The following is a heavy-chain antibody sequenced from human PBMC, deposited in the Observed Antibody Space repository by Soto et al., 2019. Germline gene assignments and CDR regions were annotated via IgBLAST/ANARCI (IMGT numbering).Heavy chain of an antibody. CDR3: ARAGGFGSYDIYYYLDY. D-gene: IGHD3-9*01. V-gene: IGHV1-46*01. Sequence: ASVKVSCKASGYTFTSYYMNWVRQAPGQGLEWMGMINPTSGTTSYAQKFQGRVTLTRDTSTSTVSMELSSLRSEDTAVYFCARAGGFGSYDIYYYLDYWGQGTLVTVSS. J-gene: IGHJ4*02. CDR2: INPTSGTT. CDR1: GYTFTSYY.